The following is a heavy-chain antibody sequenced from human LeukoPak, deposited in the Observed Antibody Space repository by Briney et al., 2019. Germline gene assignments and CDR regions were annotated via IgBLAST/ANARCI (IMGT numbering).Heavy chain of an antibody. Sequence: ASVKVSCKASGYIFTGYYMHWVRQAPGQGLEWMARINPNSGGTNYAQKFQGRVTMTRDTSISTAYMELSRLRSDDTAVYYCARSYCSSTSCYFFFDYWGQGTLVTVSS. CDR3: ARSYCSSTSCYFFFDY. D-gene: IGHD2-2*01. CDR2: INPNSGGT. CDR1: GYIFTGYY. V-gene: IGHV1-2*06. J-gene: IGHJ4*02.